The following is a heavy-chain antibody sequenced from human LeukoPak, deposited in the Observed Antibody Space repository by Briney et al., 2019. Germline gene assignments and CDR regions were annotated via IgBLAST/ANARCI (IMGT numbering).Heavy chain of an antibody. J-gene: IGHJ3*02. D-gene: IGHD3-22*01. V-gene: IGHV3-30*03. CDR3: ARDHHRRLYDSQARDTFDI. CDR2: ISYDGSNK. Sequence: GGSLRLSCAASGFTFSSYGMHWVRQAPGKGLEWVAVISYDGSNKYYADSVKGRFTISRDNAKNSLYLQMNSLRAEDTAVYYCARDHHRRLYDSQARDTFDIWGQGTMVTVSS. CDR1: GFTFSSYG.